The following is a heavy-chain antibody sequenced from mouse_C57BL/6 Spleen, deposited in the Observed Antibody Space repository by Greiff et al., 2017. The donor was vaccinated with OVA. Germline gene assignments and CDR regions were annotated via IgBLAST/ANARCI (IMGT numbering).Heavy chain of an antibody. Sequence: VQLQQPGTELVKPGASVKLSCKASGYTFTSYWMHWVKQRPGQGLEWIGNINPSNGGNNYNEKFKRKATLTVDKSSSTAYMQLSSLTSEDSAVYYCARVGSNYGGFAYGGQGTLVTVSA. CDR2: INPSNGGN. J-gene: IGHJ3*01. CDR1: GYTFTSYW. CDR3: ARVGSNYGGFAY. D-gene: IGHD2-5*01. V-gene: IGHV1-53*01.